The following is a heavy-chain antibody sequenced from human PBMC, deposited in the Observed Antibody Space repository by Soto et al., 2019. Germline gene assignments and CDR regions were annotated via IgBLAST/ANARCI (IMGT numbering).Heavy chain of an antibody. D-gene: IGHD5-12*01. CDR1: GLTVSSNY. CDR2: IYSGGST. J-gene: IGHJ4*02. Sequence: EVQRLEAGGGLVQPGGSLRLSCAASGLTVSSNYMSSVRQAPGKGLEWVSVIYSGGSTYYADSVKGRFTISRHNSKNTLYLQMSSLRAEDTAVYYCARDLGLRDDYLVQGTLVTVSS. CDR3: ARDLGLRDDY. V-gene: IGHV3-53*04.